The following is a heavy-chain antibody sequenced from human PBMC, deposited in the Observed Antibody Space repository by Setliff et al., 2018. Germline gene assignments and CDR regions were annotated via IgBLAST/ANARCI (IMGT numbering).Heavy chain of an antibody. Sequence: GASVKVSCKAYGYSFSDSAVNWVRQAPGQGLEWVGWISAYSGNAYYAQKLQDRVTLTTDTSTTTAYLEMTSLTSEDTAVYYCAGPRGDEAFDIWGQGTMVTVSS. J-gene: IGHJ3*02. CDR3: AGPRGDEAFDI. D-gene: IGHD3-10*01. CDR1: GYSFSDSA. CDR2: ISAYSGNA. V-gene: IGHV1-18*01.